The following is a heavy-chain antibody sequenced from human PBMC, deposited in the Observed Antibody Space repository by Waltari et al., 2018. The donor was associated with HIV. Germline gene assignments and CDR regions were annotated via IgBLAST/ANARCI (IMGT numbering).Heavy chain of an antibody. CDR2: MNPNSGNT. J-gene: IGHJ6*02. CDR3: ARGRLIAVAGAYYYYYGMDV. V-gene: IGHV1-8*01. D-gene: IGHD6-19*01. Sequence: QVQLVQSGAEVKKPGASVKVSCKASGYTFTSYDINWVRQATGQGLEWMGWMNPNSGNTGYAQKFQGRVTMTGNTSISTAYMVLSSLRSEDTAVYYCARGRLIAVAGAYYYYYGMDVWGQGTTVTVSS. CDR1: GYTFTSYD.